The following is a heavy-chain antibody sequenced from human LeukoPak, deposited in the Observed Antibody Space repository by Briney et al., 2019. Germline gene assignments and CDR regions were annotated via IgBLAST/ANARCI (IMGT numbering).Heavy chain of an antibody. J-gene: IGHJ4*02. Sequence: ASVKVSCKASGYTFTDYYMHWVRQAPGQGLEWMGWINPNGGGTYYAQKFQGRVTLTRDTSISTAYMDLSRLTSEDTALYYCARDRGSSGYHDYWGQGTLVTVSS. D-gene: IGHD3-22*01. CDR1: GYTFTDYY. CDR2: INPNGGGT. V-gene: IGHV1-2*02. CDR3: ARDRGSSGYHDY.